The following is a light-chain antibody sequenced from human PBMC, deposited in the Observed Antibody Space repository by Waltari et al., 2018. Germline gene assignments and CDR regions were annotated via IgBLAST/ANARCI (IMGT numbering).Light chain of an antibody. V-gene: IGLV2-23*02. CDR1: STYVGSYNL. Sequence: QSALTQPAAVSGSPGQSITISCTGTSTYVGSYNLVSWYQQYPGKAPTLMIYEVTKRPSGVSSRFSGSKSGNTASLTISGLQAEDEADYYCSSYAGSTTLVIFGGGTKLTV. J-gene: IGLJ2*01. CDR3: SSYAGSTTLVI. CDR2: EVT.